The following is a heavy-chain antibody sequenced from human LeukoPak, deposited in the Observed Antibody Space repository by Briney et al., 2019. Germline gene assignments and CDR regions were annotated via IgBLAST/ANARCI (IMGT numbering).Heavy chain of an antibody. CDR3: ARWNEGLDY. D-gene: IGHD1-1*01. J-gene: IGHJ4*02. V-gene: IGHV4-59*01. Sequence: SETLSLTCTVSSASISGYYWSWIRQPPGKGLEWIGYIDYSGSTNYNPSLKSRVTISVDTSKNQFSLKLSSVTAADTAVYSCARWNEGLDYWGQGTLVTVSS. CDR1: SASISGYY. CDR2: IDYSGST.